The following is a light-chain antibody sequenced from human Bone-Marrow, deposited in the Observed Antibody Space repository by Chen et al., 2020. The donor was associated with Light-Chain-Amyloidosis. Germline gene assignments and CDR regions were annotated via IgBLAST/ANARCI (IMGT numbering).Light chain of an antibody. J-gene: IGLJ1*01. Sequence: QSALPQPASLSGSPGQSITISRTGTSSDVGGDNHVSWYQQHPDKAPKLMIYEVTNRPSWVPDRFSGSKTDNTASLTSSGLQTEDEADYFCSSYTITNTLVFGSGTRVTVL. V-gene: IGLV2-14*01. CDR2: EVT. CDR3: SSYTITNTLV. CDR1: SSDVGGDNH.